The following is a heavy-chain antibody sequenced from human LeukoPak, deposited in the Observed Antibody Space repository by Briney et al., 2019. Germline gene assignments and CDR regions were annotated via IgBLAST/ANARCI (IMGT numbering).Heavy chain of an antibody. J-gene: IGHJ6*02. D-gene: IGHD3-10*01. V-gene: IGHV1-24*01. Sequence: ASVKVSCKVSGYTLTELSMHWVRQAPGKGLEWMGGFDPEDGETIYAQKFQGRVTVTEDTSTDTAYMELSSLRSEDTAVYYCATVGGSGSYYYYYGMDVWDQGTTVTVSS. CDR3: ATVGGSGSYYYYYGMDV. CDR1: GYTLTELS. CDR2: FDPEDGET.